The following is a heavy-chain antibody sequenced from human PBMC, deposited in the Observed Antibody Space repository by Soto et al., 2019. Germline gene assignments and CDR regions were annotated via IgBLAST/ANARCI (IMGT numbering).Heavy chain of an antibody. Sequence: SEILSLTCTVSGGSISSGGYYWSWIRQHPGKGLEWIGYIYYSGSTYYNPSLKSRVTISVDTSKNQFSLKLSSVTAADTAVYYCARTMTTVTHFDYWGQGTLVTVSS. CDR3: ARTMTTVTHFDY. CDR2: IYYSGST. D-gene: IGHD4-17*01. J-gene: IGHJ4*02. V-gene: IGHV4-31*03. CDR1: GGSISSGGYY.